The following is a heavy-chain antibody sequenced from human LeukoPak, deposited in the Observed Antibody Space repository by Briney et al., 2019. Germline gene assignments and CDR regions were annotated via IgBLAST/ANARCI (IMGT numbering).Heavy chain of an antibody. CDR2: ISSVSSFI. D-gene: IGHD2-2*01. CDR3: AKEFPGRYCSSTSCHMQYYFDY. Sequence: PGGSLRLSCAASGFTFSSSSMNWVRQAPGKGLEWVSSISSVSSFIYNADSVKGRFTISRGNSKNTLYLQMNSLRAEDTAVYYCAKEFPGRYCSSTSCHMQYYFDYWGQGTLVTVSS. V-gene: IGHV3-21*01. J-gene: IGHJ4*02. CDR1: GFTFSSSS.